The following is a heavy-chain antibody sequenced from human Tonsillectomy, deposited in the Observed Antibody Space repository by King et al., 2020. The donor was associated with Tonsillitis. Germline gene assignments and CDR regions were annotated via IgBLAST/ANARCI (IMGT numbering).Heavy chain of an antibody. Sequence: LQLQESGPGLVKPSETLSLTCTVSGGSISSSSYSWGWIRQPPGKGLEWIGSIYYSGSTYYNPSLKSRVTISVDTSKNQFSLKLTSVTAADTAVYYCAGGVYSSGWFFDYWGQGTLVTVSS. D-gene: IGHD6-19*01. J-gene: IGHJ4*02. CDR2: IYYSGST. V-gene: IGHV4-39*07. CDR1: GGSISSSSYS. CDR3: AGGVYSSGWFFDY.